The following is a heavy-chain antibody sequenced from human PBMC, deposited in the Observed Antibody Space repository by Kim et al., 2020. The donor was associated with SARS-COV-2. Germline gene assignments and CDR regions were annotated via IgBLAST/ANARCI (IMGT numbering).Heavy chain of an antibody. V-gene: IGHV4-39*07. J-gene: IGHJ5*02. CDR1: GGSISSSSYY. D-gene: IGHD3-9*01. Sequence: SETLSLTCTVSGGSISSSSYYWGWIRQPPGKGLEWIGSIYYSGSTYYNPSLKSRVTISVDTSKNQFSLKLSSVTAADTAVYYCARGVEAVRYFDWSTGFDPWSQGTLVTVSS. CDR2: IYYSGST. CDR3: ARGVEAVRYFDWSTGFDP.